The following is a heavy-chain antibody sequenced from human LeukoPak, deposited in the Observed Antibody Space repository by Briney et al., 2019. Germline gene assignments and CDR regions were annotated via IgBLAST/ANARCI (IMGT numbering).Heavy chain of an antibody. D-gene: IGHD3-10*01. CDR1: GDLVSTNSAA. Sequence: SQTLSLTCAISGDLVSTNSAAWNWIRQSPSRGLEWLGRTYYRSKWNNEYAVSVKSRITITPDTSKNRFSLQLNSVTPEDTAVCYCARDRVRYIDLWGRGTLVTVSS. J-gene: IGHJ2*01. CDR3: ARDRVRYIDL. CDR2: TYYRSKWNN. V-gene: IGHV6-1*01.